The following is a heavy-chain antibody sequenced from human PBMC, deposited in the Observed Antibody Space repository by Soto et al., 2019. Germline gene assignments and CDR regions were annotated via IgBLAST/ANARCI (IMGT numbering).Heavy chain of an antibody. CDR3: AKDSSIVVVPAAYLN. CDR2: ISGSGGST. D-gene: IGHD2-2*01. V-gene: IGHV3-23*01. J-gene: IGHJ4*02. Sequence: GGSLRLSCAASGFTFSSYAMSWVRQAPGKGLEWVSAISGSGGSTYYADSVKGRFTISRDNSKNTLYLQMNSLRAEDTAVYYCAKDSSIVVVPAAYLNWGQGTLVTVSS. CDR1: GFTFSSYA.